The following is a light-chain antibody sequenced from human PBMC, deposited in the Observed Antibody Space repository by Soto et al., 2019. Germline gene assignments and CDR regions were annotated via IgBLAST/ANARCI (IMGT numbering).Light chain of an antibody. CDR1: NIGSKS. Sequence: SYELTQPPSVSVAPGKTARITCGGNNIGSKSVHWYQQKPGQAPVLVIYYDSDQPSGIPERFSGSNSGNTATLTISRVEAGDQADYYCQVWDSSSDHSYVFGTGTKLTVL. CDR2: YDS. CDR3: QVWDSSSDHSYV. V-gene: IGLV3-21*04. J-gene: IGLJ1*01.